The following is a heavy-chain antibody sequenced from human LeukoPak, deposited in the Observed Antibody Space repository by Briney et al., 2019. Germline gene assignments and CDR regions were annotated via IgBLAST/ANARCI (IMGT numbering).Heavy chain of an antibody. J-gene: IGHJ4*02. CDR3: VKNSGWYCLDY. Sequence: PGGSLRLSCAASGFSLSGYWMTWVRQAPGKGLERVADINGDGSHSYCVDSVKGRFTLSRDNAKNSLFLQMNSLRAEDTAVYYCVKNSGWYCLDYWGQGTLVTVSS. V-gene: IGHV3-7*03. CDR2: INGDGSHS. CDR1: GFSLSGYW. D-gene: IGHD6-13*01.